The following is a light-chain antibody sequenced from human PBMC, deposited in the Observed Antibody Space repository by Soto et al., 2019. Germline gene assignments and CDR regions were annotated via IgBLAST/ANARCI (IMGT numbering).Light chain of an antibody. CDR1: SSDVGGYNY. CDR2: DVS. V-gene: IGLV2-11*01. J-gene: IGLJ1*01. CDR3: CSYAGSYTYV. Sequence: QSALTQPRSVSGSPGQSVTTSCTGTSSDVGGYNYVSWYQQHPGKAPKLMIYDVSQRPSGVPDRFSGSKSGNTASLTISGLQSEDEADYYCCSYAGSYTYVFGTGTKVTVL.